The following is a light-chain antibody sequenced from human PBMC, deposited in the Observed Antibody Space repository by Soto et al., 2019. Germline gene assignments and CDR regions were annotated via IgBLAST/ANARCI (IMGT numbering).Light chain of an antibody. CDR3: GTWDSSLSGVV. V-gene: IGLV1-51*01. CDR1: SSNIGNNY. CDR2: DNN. Sequence: QSVLTQPPSVSAAPGQKVTISCSGSSSNIGNNYVSWYQQLPGTAPTLLIYDNNKRPSGIPDRFSGSKSGTSAALGITGLQTGDEADYYCGTWDSSLSGVVFGGGTKVTVL. J-gene: IGLJ2*01.